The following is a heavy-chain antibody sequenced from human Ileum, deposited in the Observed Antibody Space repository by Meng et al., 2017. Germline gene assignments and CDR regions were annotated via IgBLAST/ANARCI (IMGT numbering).Heavy chain of an antibody. V-gene: IGHV4-39*07. D-gene: IGHD6-13*01. CDR1: GDSISSSTYY. J-gene: IGHJ4*02. Sequence: SETLSLTCTVSGDSISSSTYYWGWIRQPPGKGLEWIVSIRYGGSAFYYPSLKGRVTISIDSSKNQLSLKVTSVTAADTAIYYCAREQADGNLGGYWGQGTLVTVSS. CDR2: IRYGGSA. CDR3: AREQADGNLGGY.